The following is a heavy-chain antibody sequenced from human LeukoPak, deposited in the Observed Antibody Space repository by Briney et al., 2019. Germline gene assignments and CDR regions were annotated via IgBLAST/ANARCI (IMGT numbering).Heavy chain of an antibody. CDR3: GSRRTAMFGVIKGPIDY. CDR1: GGSSSDYY. J-gene: IGHJ4*02. CDR2: INHSGSP. D-gene: IGHD3-3*01. V-gene: IGHV4-34*01. Sequence: SETLSLTCAVYGGSSSDYYWTWIRQPPGKGLEWIGEINHSGSPNNNPSLKSRVSISFDTSKNQFSLKLTSVTAADTAVYYCGSRRTAMFGVIKGPIDYWGQGTLVTVSS.